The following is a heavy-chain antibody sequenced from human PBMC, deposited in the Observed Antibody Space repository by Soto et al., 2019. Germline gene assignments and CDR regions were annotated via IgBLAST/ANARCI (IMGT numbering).Heavy chain of an antibody. V-gene: IGHV1-69*01. CDR1: GGTFSSYA. D-gene: IGHD3-16*01. J-gene: IGHJ4*02. Sequence: QVQLVQSGAEVKKPGSSVKVSCKASGGTFSSYAISWVRQAPGQGLGWMGGFIPIFGTANYAQKFQGRVRITADESTSTAYMELSSVGSEDTAVYYCARGGSGRFDYWGQGALVTVSS. CDR3: ARGGSGRFDY. CDR2: FIPIFGTA.